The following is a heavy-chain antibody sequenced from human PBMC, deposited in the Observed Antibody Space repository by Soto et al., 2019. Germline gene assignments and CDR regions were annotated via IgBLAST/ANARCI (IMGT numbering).Heavy chain of an antibody. V-gene: IGHV3-7*04. Sequence: EVQLVESGGGLVQPGESLRLSCAASGFTFSNHWINWIRQTPGRGLEWLAVIKQDGSEKYYVDSVKGRCTVSRDNAMNSAYLQMNSLRVDDTAVYYCARDWYMDYWGQGTLVTVSS. CDR1: GFTFSNHW. CDR3: ARDWYMDY. D-gene: IGHD1-20*01. J-gene: IGHJ4*02. CDR2: IKQDGSEK.